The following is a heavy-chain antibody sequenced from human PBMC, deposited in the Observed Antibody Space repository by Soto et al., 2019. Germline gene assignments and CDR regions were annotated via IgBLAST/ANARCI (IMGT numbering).Heavy chain of an antibody. Sequence: GESLKISCKGSGYSFTSYWISWVRQMPGKGLEWMGRIDPSDSYTNYSPSFQGHVTISADKSISTAYLQWSSLKASDTAMYYCARYCSGGSCDYYYYGMDVWGQGTTVTVSS. CDR3: ARYCSGGSCDYYYYGMDV. CDR2: IDPSDSYT. V-gene: IGHV5-10-1*01. J-gene: IGHJ6*02. D-gene: IGHD2-15*01. CDR1: GYSFTSYW.